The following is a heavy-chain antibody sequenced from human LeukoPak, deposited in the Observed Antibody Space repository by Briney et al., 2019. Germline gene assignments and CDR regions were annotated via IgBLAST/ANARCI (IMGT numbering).Heavy chain of an antibody. CDR2: INPNSGGT. Sequence: ASVNVSCTASGYTFTGHYLHWVRQAPGQGLEWMGWINPNSGGTNYAQKLQGRVTMTRDTSISTAYMELSRLRSDDTAVYYRARNWNYIYYYYMDVWGKGTTVTVSS. CDR3: ARNWNYIYYYYMDV. D-gene: IGHD1-7*01. V-gene: IGHV1-2*02. J-gene: IGHJ6*03. CDR1: GYTFTGHY.